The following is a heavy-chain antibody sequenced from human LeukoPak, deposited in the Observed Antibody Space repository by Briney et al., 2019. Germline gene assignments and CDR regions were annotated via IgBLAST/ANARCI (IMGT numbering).Heavy chain of an antibody. Sequence: GASVKSSCETSGYSFTDDYMHWVRHAPGQAVVCMGGVNPNSGGTNYAQKFQGRVTMTRDTSITTVYMEVSWLTSDDTAVYYCARADRLHGGPYLTGPWGQGTLVTVSS. CDR1: GYSFTDDY. J-gene: IGHJ5*02. CDR3: ARADRLHGGPYLTGP. V-gene: IGHV1-2*02. CDR2: VNPNSGGT. D-gene: IGHD3-9*01.